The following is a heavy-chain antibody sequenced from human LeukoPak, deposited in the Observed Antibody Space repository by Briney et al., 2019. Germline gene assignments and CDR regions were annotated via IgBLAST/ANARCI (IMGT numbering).Heavy chain of an antibody. CDR2: ITGGHYAT. Sequence: GGSLRLSCAASGFSFSSFAMTWVRQAPGKGLEWVSSITGGHYATYNTDSVKGRFTISRDNAKNTLYPQMNSLRADDTAIYYCTKDPNGDYIGAFDPWGQGTLVTVSS. CDR3: TKDPNGDYIGAFDP. J-gene: IGHJ5*02. V-gene: IGHV3-23*01. D-gene: IGHD4-17*01. CDR1: GFSFSSFA.